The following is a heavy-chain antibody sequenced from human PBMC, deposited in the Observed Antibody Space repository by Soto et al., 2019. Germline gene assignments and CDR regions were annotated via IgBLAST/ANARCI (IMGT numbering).Heavy chain of an antibody. CDR1: GFTFDDYA. CDR3: AKDRGSGYDRGGYYYYYMDV. J-gene: IGHJ6*03. CDR2: ISWNSGSI. V-gene: IGHV3-9*01. Sequence: SLRRSCAASGFTFDDYAMHWVRQAPGKGLEWVSGISWNSGSIGYADSVKGRFTISRDNAKNSLYLQMNSLRAEDTALYYCAKDRGSGYDRGGYYYYYMDVWGKGTTVTVSS. D-gene: IGHD5-12*01.